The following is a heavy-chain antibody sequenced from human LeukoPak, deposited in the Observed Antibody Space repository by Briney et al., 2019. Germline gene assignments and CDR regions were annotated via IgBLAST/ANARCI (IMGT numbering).Heavy chain of an antibody. CDR3: TKDQTWTAVTPPHYFDY. Sequence: PGGSLRLSCAASGFTFSSYAMSWVRQAPGKGLEWVSAISGSGGSTYYADSVKGRFTISRDNSKNTLYLQMNSLRAEDTAVYYGTKDQTWTAVTPPHYFDYWGQGTLVTVSS. J-gene: IGHJ4*02. V-gene: IGHV3-23*01. D-gene: IGHD1-1*01. CDR1: GFTFSSYA. CDR2: ISGSGGST.